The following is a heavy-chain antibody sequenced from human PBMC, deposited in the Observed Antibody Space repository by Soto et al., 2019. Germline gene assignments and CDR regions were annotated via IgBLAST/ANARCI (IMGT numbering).Heavy chain of an antibody. D-gene: IGHD1-26*01. Sequence: QVQLVESGGGVVQPGRSLRLSCATAGFTFSNYGMNWVRQAPGKGLEWVAVIWYDGGNKFYADAVKGRFIISRDNSKNTVSLQMDSLIAEDTAVHYCARDAVMGATKGGNYWFDSWGQGTLVTVSS. CDR2: IWYDGGNK. V-gene: IGHV3-33*01. CDR3: ARDAVMGATKGGNYWFDS. CDR1: GFTFSNYG. J-gene: IGHJ5*01.